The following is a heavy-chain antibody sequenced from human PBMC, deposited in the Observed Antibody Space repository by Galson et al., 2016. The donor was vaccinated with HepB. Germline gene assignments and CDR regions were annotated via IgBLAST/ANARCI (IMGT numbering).Heavy chain of an antibody. V-gene: IGHV3-23*01. CDR3: AKVLTRFGGVIAIDAFDI. CDR1: GFTFSSYA. Sequence: SLRLSCAASGFTFSSYAMSWVRQAPGKGLEWVSAISGSGGSTYYADSVKGRFTISRDNSKNTLYLQMNSLRAEDTAVYCCAKVLTRFGGVIAIDAFDIWGQGTMVTVSS. D-gene: IGHD3-16*02. J-gene: IGHJ3*02. CDR2: ISGSGGST.